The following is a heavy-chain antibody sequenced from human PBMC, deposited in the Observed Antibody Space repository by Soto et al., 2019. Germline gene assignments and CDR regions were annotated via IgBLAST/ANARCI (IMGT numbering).Heavy chain of an antibody. CDR1: GYSFTSYW. CDR2: IYPGDSDT. Sequence: GESLKISCNCSGYSFTSYWIGWVRQMPGKGLEWMGIIYPGDSDTRYSPSFQGQVTISADKSISTAYLQWSSLKASDTATYYRARQYSRSSRFDPWGQGTLVTVYS. CDR3: ARQYSRSSRFDP. V-gene: IGHV5-51*01. J-gene: IGHJ5*02. D-gene: IGHD6-13*01.